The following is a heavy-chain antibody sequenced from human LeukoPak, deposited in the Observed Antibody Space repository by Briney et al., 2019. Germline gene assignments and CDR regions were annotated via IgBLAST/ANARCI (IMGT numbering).Heavy chain of an antibody. J-gene: IGHJ3*01. CDR2: ISGSGSDL. CDR3: AREDYYGSGNYVAWGGAFDV. D-gene: IGHD3-10*01. CDR1: GFNLSDYY. V-gene: IGHV3-11*04. Sequence: GGSLRLSCVACGFNLSDYYMNWIRQAPGRGLEWVSYISGSGSDLYYADSVKGRFTISRDNAKISVYLQMNSLRAEDTAVYYCAREDYYGSGNYVAWGGAFDVWGQGTTVIVSS.